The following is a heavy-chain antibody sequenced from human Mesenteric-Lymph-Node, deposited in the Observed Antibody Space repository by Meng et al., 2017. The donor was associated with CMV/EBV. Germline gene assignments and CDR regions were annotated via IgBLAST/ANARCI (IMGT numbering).Heavy chain of an antibody. CDR3: AGQRGDSPFAY. J-gene: IGHJ4*02. CDR2: INPDGSQK. V-gene: IGHV3-7*01. D-gene: IGHD5-18*01. Sequence: GGSLRLSCAASGCTFNSYWMTWVRQAPGKGLECVANINPDGSQKYYVDSVKGRSTISRDNAKDSLYLQMNTLRAEDTAMYYCAGQRGDSPFAYWGQGTLVTVSS. CDR1: GCTFNSYW.